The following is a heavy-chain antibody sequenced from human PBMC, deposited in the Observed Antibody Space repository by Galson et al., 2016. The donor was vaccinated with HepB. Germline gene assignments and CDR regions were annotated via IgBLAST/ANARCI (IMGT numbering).Heavy chain of an antibody. CDR1: GFNFGTYW. CDR3: TRDHPGVFDADY. D-gene: IGHD3-16*01. Sequence: SLRLSCAASGFNFGTYWMYWVRQAPGKGLMCVSRINTVGRTTMYADSVKGRFTISRDNAKSTVYLQMNSLRVEDTAVYYCTRDHPGVFDADYWGQGTLVTVSS. CDR2: INTVGRTT. V-gene: IGHV3-74*03. J-gene: IGHJ4*02.